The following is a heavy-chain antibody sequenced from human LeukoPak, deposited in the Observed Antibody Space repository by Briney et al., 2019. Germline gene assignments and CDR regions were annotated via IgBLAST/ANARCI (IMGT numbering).Heavy chain of an antibody. CDR1: GGSFSGYY. CDR3: AREKARNYYDSSGYPGDLDY. CDR2: INHSGST. D-gene: IGHD3-22*01. Sequence: SETLSLTCAVYGGSFSGYYWSWIRQPPGKGLEWIGEINHSGSTNYNPSLKSRVTISVDTSKNQFSLKLSSVTAADTAVYYCAREKARNYYDSSGYPGDLDYSGQGTLVTVSS. J-gene: IGHJ4*02. V-gene: IGHV4-34*01.